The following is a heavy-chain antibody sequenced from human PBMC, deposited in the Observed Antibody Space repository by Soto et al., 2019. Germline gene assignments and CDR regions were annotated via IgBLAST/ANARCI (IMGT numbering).Heavy chain of an antibody. Sequence: SETLSLTCSIYGGSFSGYYWSWIRQRPGKGLEWIGEINHSGNTNYSPSLKSRVTISVDTSNNQFSLKLNSVTAADTAAYYCASSGTAVLNEFYYPDMEVSGQGTTVT. D-gene: IGHD2-2*01. J-gene: IGHJ6*02. CDR2: INHSGNT. V-gene: IGHV4-34*01. CDR1: GGSFSGYY. CDR3: ASSGTAVLNEFYYPDMEV.